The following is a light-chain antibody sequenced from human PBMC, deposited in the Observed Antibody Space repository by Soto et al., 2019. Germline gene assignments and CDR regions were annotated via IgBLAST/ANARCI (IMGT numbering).Light chain of an antibody. CDR1: QSISSY. V-gene: IGKV3-11*01. CDR2: DAS. Sequence: EIVLKQSQATLSFSPGERATPSCRASQSISSYLAWYQKKPDQAPSLLIYDASNRATGIPARFSGSGSGTDFTLTISSLEPEDFAVYYCHQRSTWPFTFGPGTKVDIK. CDR3: HQRSTWPFT. J-gene: IGKJ3*01.